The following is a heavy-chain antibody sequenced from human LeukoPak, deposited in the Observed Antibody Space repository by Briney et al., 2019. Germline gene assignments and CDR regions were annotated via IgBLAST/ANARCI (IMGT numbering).Heavy chain of an antibody. V-gene: IGHV1-18*01. D-gene: IGHD2-2*01. CDR1: GYTFTSYG. J-gene: IGHJ5*02. Sequence: GASVKVSCMASGYTFTSYGISWVRQAPGQGLEWMGWISAYNGNTNYAQKLQGRVTMTTDTSTSTAYMELRSLRSDDTAVYYCARDRGGIVVVPAAMGYCWFDPWGQGTLVTVSS. CDR2: ISAYNGNT. CDR3: ARDRGGIVVVPAAMGYCWFDP.